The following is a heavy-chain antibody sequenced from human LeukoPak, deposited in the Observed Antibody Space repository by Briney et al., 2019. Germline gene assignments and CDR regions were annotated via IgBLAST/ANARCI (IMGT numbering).Heavy chain of an antibody. CDR2: ISWNSGSI. CDR3: ACLEAAAT. J-gene: IGHJ4*02. V-gene: IGHV3-9*01. Sequence: PGRSLRLSCAASGFTFDDYAMHWVRQAPGKGLEWVSGISWNSGSIGYADSVKGRFTISRDNAKNSLYLQMNSLRAEDTAVYYCACLEAAATGGQGTLVTVSS. CDR1: GFTFDDYA. D-gene: IGHD6-25*01.